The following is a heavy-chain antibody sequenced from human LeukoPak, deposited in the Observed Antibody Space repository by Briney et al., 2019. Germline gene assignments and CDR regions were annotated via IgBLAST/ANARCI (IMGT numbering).Heavy chain of an antibody. Sequence: GGSLRLSCAASGFTFSDYYMSWIRQAPGKGLEWVSYISSSSYTIYYADSVKGRFTISRDNAKNSVYLQMNSLRAEDTAVYYCAREVYWNEDYWGQGTLVTVSS. CDR1: GFTFSDYY. D-gene: IGHD1-1*01. CDR2: ISSSSYTI. V-gene: IGHV3-11*04. J-gene: IGHJ4*02. CDR3: AREVYWNEDY.